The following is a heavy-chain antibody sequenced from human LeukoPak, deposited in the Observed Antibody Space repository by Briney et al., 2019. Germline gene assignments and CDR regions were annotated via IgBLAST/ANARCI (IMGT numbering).Heavy chain of an antibody. Sequence: SETLSLTCTVSGGSISNYYWNWIRQPPGKGLEWIGYIYYTGNTNYNPSLKSRVTISVDTSKNQFSLKLSSVTAADTAVYYCARRSYWGQGTLVTVSS. CDR2: IYYTGNT. J-gene: IGHJ4*02. CDR1: GGSISNYY. CDR3: ARRSY. V-gene: IGHV4-59*01.